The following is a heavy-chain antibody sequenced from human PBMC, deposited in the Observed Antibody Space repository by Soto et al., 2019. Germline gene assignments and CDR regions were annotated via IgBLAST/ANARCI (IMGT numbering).Heavy chain of an antibody. V-gene: IGHV1-69*04. D-gene: IGHD2-2*01. Sequence: GASVKVSCKASGGTLSSYTISWVRQAPGQGLEWMGRIIPILGIANYAQKFQGRVTITADKSTSTAYMELSSLRSEDTAVYYCARDSCSSTSCYFYYYYMDVWGKGTTVTVSS. CDR3: ARDSCSSTSCYFYYYYMDV. CDR2: IIPILGIA. CDR1: GGTLSSYT. J-gene: IGHJ6*03.